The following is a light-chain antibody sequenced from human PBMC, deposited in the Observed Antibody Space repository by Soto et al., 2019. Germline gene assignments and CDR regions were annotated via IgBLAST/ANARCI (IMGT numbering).Light chain of an antibody. Sequence: AASPTLSCGASQSVSSNLAWYQQKPGQAPRLLIYGASTRATGIPARFSGSGSGTDFALTIPCLHSDDMALYYCDRHYNAPWRFAQGTKV. CDR3: DRHYNAPWR. CDR1: QSVSSN. CDR2: GAS. J-gene: IGKJ1*01. V-gene: IGKV3-15*01.